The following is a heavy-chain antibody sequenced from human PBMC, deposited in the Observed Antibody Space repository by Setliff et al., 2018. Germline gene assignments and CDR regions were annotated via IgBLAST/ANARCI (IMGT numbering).Heavy chain of an antibody. V-gene: IGHV4-39*01. CDR1: GGSLSDSIRYYAVF. CDR3: ARVAYYYDTSGYYYDLNWYFDL. D-gene: IGHD3-22*01. CDR2: AYYTGDT. J-gene: IGHJ2*01. Sequence: SETLSLTCTVSGGSLSDSIRYYAVFWGWIRQSPGRELEWIGSAYYTGDTYYNPSLKSRVTTSIDTSKNQFSLKLSSVTAADTAVYYCARVAYYYDTSGYYYDLNWYFDLWGRGTLVTVSS.